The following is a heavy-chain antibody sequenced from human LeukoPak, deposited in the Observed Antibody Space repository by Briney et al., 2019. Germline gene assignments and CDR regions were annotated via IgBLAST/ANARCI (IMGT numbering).Heavy chain of an antibody. CDR1: GFTFSSYE. CDR3: ARAGGAQYSSWYKGGYYFDY. J-gene: IGHJ4*02. D-gene: IGHD6-13*01. Sequence: GGSLRLSCAASGFTFSSYEMNWVRQAPGKGLEWVSYISSSGSTIYYADSVKGRFTISRDNAKNSVYLQMNSLRAEDTAVYYCARAGGAQYSSWYKGGYYFDYWGQGTLVTVSS. V-gene: IGHV3-48*03. CDR2: ISSSGSTI.